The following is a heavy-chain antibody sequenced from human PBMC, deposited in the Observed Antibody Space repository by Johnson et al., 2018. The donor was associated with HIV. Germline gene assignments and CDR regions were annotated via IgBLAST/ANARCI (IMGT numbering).Heavy chain of an antibody. J-gene: IGHJ3*02. Sequence: QVQLVESGGDVVQPGRSLRLSCAASGFTFSSYAMHWVRQAPGTGLEWVALVSYDGRNQYHADSVKGRFPISRDHSKNTLYLQMNSLRAEDTAVYYCARASVSSPRYSSSSDDAFDIWGQGTMVTVSS. D-gene: IGHD6-6*01. CDR3: ARASVSSPRYSSSSDDAFDI. V-gene: IGHV3-30-3*01. CDR2: VSYDGRNQ. CDR1: GFTFSSYA.